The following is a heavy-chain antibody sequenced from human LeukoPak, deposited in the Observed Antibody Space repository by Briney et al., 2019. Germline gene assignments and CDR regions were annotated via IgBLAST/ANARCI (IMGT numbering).Heavy chain of an antibody. CDR3: AKDRDDYVWGSYLGAFDI. Sequence: GGTLRLSCAASGFTFSSYGMSWVRQAPGKGLEWVAAISGSGGSTYYADSVKGRFTISRDNSKNTLYLQMNSLRAEDTAVFYCAKDRDDYVWGSYLGAFDIWGQGTMVTVSS. CDR2: ISGSGGST. CDR1: GFTFSSYG. V-gene: IGHV3-23*01. D-gene: IGHD3-16*01. J-gene: IGHJ3*02.